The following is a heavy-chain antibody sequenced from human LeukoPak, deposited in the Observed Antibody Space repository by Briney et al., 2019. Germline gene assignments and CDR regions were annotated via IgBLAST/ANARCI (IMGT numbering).Heavy chain of an antibody. CDR1: GFTFSSYE. CDR2: ISSSGSTI. V-gene: IGHV3-48*03. Sequence: PGGSLRLSCAASGFTFSSYEMNWVRQAPGKGLEWVSYISSSGSTIYYADSVKGRFTISRDNAKNSLYLQMNSLRAEDTAVYYCARESFAARWDWGKGTLVTVSS. J-gene: IGHJ4*02. D-gene: IGHD6-6*01. CDR3: ARESFAARWD.